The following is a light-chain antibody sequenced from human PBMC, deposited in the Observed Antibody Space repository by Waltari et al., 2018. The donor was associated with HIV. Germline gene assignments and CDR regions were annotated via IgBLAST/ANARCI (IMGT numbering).Light chain of an antibody. CDR3: EAWDASLNGVV. CDR2: TNN. CDR1: SGHIGINY. V-gene: IGLV1-44*01. Sequence: QPVLPQPPSASGTPGPRVSSYCAGISGHIGINYVTWYKQFQGTSPKLITNTNNQRPSWVLKRFSACKSRTSASLASRRLQSDDEADYYCEAWDASLNGVVFGGGPKLTVL. J-gene: IGLJ2*01.